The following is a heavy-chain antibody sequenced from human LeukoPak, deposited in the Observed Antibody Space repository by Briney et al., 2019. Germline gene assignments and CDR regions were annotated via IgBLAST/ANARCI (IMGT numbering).Heavy chain of an antibody. D-gene: IGHD4-17*01. Sequence: GGSLILSCSASGFIFSNYWMSWVRQAPGKGLEWVANINQDGREKYYVDSAKGRFTISRDNAKNSLSLQMNSLRAEDTALYYCARDKSYGDSEDYWGQGTLVTVSS. V-gene: IGHV3-7*05. J-gene: IGHJ4*02. CDR3: ARDKSYGDSEDY. CDR1: GFIFSNYW. CDR2: INQDGREK.